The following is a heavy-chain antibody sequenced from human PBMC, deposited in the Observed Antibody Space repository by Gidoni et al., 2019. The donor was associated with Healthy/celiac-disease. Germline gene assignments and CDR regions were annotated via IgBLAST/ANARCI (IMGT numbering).Heavy chain of an antibody. CDR1: GFTSSNAW. CDR2: IKSKTDGGTT. V-gene: IGHV3-15*01. D-gene: IGHD3-3*01. J-gene: IGHJ4*02. Sequence: EVQLVESGGGLVKPGGSLRRSCEDSGFTSSNAWMRWVSQARGEGLAWVGRIKSKTDGGTTDYAAPVKGRFTISRDDSKNTLYLQMNSLKTEDTAVYYCTTDGSLRFLEWLFHPFDYWGQGTLVTVSS. CDR3: TTDGSLRFLEWLFHPFDY.